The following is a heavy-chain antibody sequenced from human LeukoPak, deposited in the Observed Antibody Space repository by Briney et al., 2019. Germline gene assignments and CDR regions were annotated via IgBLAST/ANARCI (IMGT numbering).Heavy chain of an antibody. CDR3: VRLRLYEGSGNYPDH. CDR1: GFTFSSHW. CDR2: INSDGSSA. Sequence: GGSLRLSCGASGFTFSSHWMHWVRQAPREAPAWVSRINSDGSSAVYADSVRGRFTVSRDNAKSTLFLQMDSLRTEDTAVYYCVRLRLYEGSGNYPDHWGQGTLVTVSS. V-gene: IGHV3-74*01. D-gene: IGHD3-3*01. J-gene: IGHJ4*02.